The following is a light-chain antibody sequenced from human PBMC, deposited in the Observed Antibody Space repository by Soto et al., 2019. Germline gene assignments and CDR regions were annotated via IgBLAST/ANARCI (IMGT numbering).Light chain of an antibody. J-gene: IGKJ1*01. CDR2: GAS. CDR3: QQYGSSPRT. V-gene: IGKV3-20*01. CDR1: QSVSSSY. Sequence: EIVLTQSPGTLSLSPGERATLSCRASQSVSSSYLAWYQQKPGQAPRLLIYGASSRATGIPDRFSGSGSGKYFTLTISRLEPEDFAVYYCQQYGSSPRTFGQGTKADIK.